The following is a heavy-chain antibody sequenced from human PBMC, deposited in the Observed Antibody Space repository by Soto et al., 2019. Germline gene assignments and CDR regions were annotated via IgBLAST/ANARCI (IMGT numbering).Heavy chain of an antibody. Sequence: ASVKVSCKVSGYTLTELSMHWVRQAPGKGLEWMGGFDPEDGETIYAQKFQGRVTITADESTSTAYMELSSLRSEDTAVYYCARESVPPYDSSGYYRAEYFQHWGQGTLVTVSS. CDR2: FDPEDGET. CDR1: GYTLTELS. CDR3: ARESVPPYDSSGYYRAEYFQH. D-gene: IGHD3-22*01. J-gene: IGHJ1*01. V-gene: IGHV1-24*01.